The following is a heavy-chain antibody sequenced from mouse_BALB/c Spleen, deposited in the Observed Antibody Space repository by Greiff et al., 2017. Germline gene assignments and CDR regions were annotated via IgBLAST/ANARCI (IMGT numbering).Heavy chain of an antibody. D-gene: IGHD1-1*01. J-gene: IGHJ4*01. V-gene: IGHV2-6-7*01. CDR2: IWGDGST. Sequence: VQLVESGPGLVAPSQSLSITCTVSGFSLTGYGVNWVRQPPGKGLEWLGMIWGDGSTDYNSALKSRLSISKDNSKSQVFLKMNSLQTDDTARYYCARDVGDYYGSVYAMDYWGQGTSVTVSS. CDR1: GFSLTGYG. CDR3: ARDVGDYYGSVYAMDY.